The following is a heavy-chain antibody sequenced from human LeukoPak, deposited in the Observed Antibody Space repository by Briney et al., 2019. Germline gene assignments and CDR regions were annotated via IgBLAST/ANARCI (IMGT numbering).Heavy chain of an antibody. CDR1: DGSISSSSYY. V-gene: IGHV4-61*01. J-gene: IGHJ4*02. CDR3: ARATVGSGWYGPIDY. Sequence: SETLSLTCTASDGSISSSSYYWSWIRQPPGKGLEWIGYIYYSGSTNYNPSLKSRVAISVDTSKNQFSLKLSSVTAADTAVYYCARATVGSGWYGPIDYWGQGTLVTVSS. D-gene: IGHD6-19*01. CDR2: IYYSGST.